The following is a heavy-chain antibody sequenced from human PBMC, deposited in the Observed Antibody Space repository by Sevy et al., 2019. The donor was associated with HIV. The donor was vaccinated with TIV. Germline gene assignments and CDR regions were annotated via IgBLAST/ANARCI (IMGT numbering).Heavy chain of an antibody. D-gene: IGHD6-13*01. CDR1: GFSINSYW. V-gene: IGHV3-7*01. J-gene: IGHJ4*02. Sequence: GGSLRLSCAASGFSINSYWMSWVRQAPGKGLEWVANIKQDGSVQYYVDSVKGRFTISRDNARNLLYLQMNSLRAEDTALYYCVRAIAADGSFWGQGTLVTVSS. CDR2: IKQDGSVQ. CDR3: VRAIAADGSF.